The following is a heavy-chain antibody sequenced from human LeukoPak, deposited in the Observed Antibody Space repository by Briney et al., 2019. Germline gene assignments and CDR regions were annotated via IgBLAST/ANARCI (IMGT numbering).Heavy chain of an antibody. CDR2: ISGTGCST. Sequence: QTGGSLRLSCAASGFIFSSYAMSWVRQAPGKGLEWVSGISGTGCSTYYADSVKGRFTISRDNSKNTLYLQMNSLRADDTAVYYCAKISDSGGFFCCGAFDTWGQGTMVTVSS. CDR1: GFIFSSYA. CDR3: AKISDSGGFFCCGAFDT. J-gene: IGHJ3*02. V-gene: IGHV3-23*01. D-gene: IGHD3-22*01.